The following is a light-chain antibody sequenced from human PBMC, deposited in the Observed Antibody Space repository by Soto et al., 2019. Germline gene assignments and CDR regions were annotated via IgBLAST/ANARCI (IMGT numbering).Light chain of an antibody. CDR3: QQYNNRWT. J-gene: IGKJ1*01. V-gene: IGKV3-15*01. Sequence: EIVMTQSPATLSVSPGEGATLSCRASLTVNTNLAWYQQKRGQAPRLLIYGAFMRATGIPARFSGSGSGTEFTLTISSLQSEDVAVYYCQQYNNRWTFGLGTKV. CDR2: GAF. CDR1: LTVNTN.